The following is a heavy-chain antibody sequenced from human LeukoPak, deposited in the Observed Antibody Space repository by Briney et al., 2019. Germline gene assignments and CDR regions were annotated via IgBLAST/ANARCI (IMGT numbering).Heavy chain of an antibody. CDR1: GYTFTSYY. CDR2: INPSGGST. V-gene: IGHV1-46*01. D-gene: IGHD6-13*01. Sequence: ASVKVSCKASGYTFTSYYMHWERQAPGQGLEWMGIINPSGGSTSYAQKFQGRVTMTRDTSTSTVYTELSSLRSEDTAVYYCARDLAAAGTNHDAFDIWGQGTMVTVSS. CDR3: ARDLAAAGTNHDAFDI. J-gene: IGHJ3*02.